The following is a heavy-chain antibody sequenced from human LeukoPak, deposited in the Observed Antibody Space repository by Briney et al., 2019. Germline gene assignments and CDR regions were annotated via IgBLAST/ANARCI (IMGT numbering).Heavy chain of an antibody. CDR3: ARLTIFGVVKLDY. CDR2: IYYSGST. V-gene: IGHV4-59*12. J-gene: IGHJ4*02. Sequence: SETLSLTRTVSGGSISSYYWSWIRQPPGKGLEWIGYIYYSGSTNYNPSLKSRVTISVDTSKNQFSLKLSSVTAADTAVYYCARLTIFGVVKLDYWGQGTLVTVSS. CDR1: GGSISSYY. D-gene: IGHD3-3*01.